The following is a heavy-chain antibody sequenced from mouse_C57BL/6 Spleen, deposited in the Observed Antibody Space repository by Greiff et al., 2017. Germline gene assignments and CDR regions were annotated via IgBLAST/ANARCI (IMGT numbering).Heavy chain of an antibody. Sequence: QVQLKESGAELMRPGASVKLSCKASGYTFTDYYINWVKQRPGQGLEWIARIYPGSGNTYYNEKFKGKATLTAEKSSSTAYMQLSSLTSEDSAVYFCARGYGYEYYAMDYWGQGTSVTVSS. CDR3: ARGYGYEYYAMDY. V-gene: IGHV1-76*01. D-gene: IGHD2-3*01. J-gene: IGHJ4*01. CDR2: IYPGSGNT. CDR1: GYTFTDYY.